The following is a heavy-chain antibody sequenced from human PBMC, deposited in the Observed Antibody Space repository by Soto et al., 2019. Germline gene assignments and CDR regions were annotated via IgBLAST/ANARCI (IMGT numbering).Heavy chain of an antibody. CDR3: ARDRGYSGYDCGIDY. J-gene: IGHJ4*02. CDR1: GGSISSGGYY. CDR2: IYYSGST. D-gene: IGHD5-12*01. Sequence: QVQLQESGPGLVKPSQTLSLTCTVSGGSISSGGYYWSWIRQHPGKGLEWIGYIYYSGSTYYNPSLKSRVTISVDTSKNQFSLKLSSVTAADTAVYYCARDRGYSGYDCGIDYWGQGTLVTVSS. V-gene: IGHV4-31*03.